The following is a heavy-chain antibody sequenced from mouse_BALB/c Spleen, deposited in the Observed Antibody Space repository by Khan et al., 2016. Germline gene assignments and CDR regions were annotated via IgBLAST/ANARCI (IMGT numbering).Heavy chain of an antibody. Sequence: EVKLLESGPGLVKPSQSLSLTCTVTGYSITSDYAWNWIRQFPGNKLEWMGYISYSGYSSNNPSLKSRISITRYPSKNPFFLQWNSGTPDDTATYCCAKGRRKAWFAYWGQGTLVTVSA. CDR1: GYSITSDYA. CDR3: AKGRRKAWFAY. CDR2: ISYSGYS. V-gene: IGHV3-2*02. D-gene: IGHD3-3*01. J-gene: IGHJ3*01.